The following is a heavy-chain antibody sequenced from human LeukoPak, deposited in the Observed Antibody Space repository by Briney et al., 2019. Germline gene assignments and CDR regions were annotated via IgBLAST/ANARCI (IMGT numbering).Heavy chain of an antibody. D-gene: IGHD5-12*01. V-gene: IGHV1-69*13. CDR2: ITPMFGTS. CDR1: GGTFSRHT. J-gene: IGHJ4*02. CDR3: ARENGYDRDRELTL. Sequence: ASVKVSCKASGGTFSRHTISWVRQSPGQGLEWMGGITPMFGTSNYAQKFRGRVTITADESTSTAYVELSSLRSEDTAVYYCARENGYDRDRELTLWGQGTLVTVSS.